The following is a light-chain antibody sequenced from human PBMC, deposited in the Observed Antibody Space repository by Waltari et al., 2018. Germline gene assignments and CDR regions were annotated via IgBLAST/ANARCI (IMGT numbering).Light chain of an antibody. CDR3: GTWDSSLSGAV. CDR1: RSNIGNNY. J-gene: IGLJ7*01. V-gene: IGLV1-51*02. CDR2: EDT. Sequence: QSVLTQPPSVSAAPGQRVTISCSGGRSNIGNNYVSWYRQFPGTAPKLLIYEDTERPSGIARRFAGSKSGTSATLDITGLQAGDEADYYCGTWDSSLSGAVFGGGTHLTVL.